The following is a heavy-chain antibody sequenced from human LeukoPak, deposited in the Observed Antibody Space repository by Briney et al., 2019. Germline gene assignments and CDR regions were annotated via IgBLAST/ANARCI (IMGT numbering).Heavy chain of an antibody. V-gene: IGHV3-30*18. CDR3: AKVRSTSIYYMDV. J-gene: IGHJ6*03. CDR1: GFTFSSYG. CDR2: ISYDGGNK. D-gene: IGHD2-2*01. Sequence: PGGSLRLSCAASGFTFSSYGMHWVRQAPGKGLEWVAVISYDGGNKYYADSMKGRFTISRDNSKNTLYLQMNSLRAEDTAVYYCAKVRSTSIYYMDVWGKGTTVTVSS.